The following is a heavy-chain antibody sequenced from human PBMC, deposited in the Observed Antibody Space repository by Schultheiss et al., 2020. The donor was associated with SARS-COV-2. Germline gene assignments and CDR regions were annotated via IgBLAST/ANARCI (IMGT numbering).Heavy chain of an antibody. J-gene: IGHJ6*02. Sequence: ASVKVSCKASGGTFSSYAISWVRQAPGQGLEWMGWISAYNGNTNYAQKLQGRVTMTTDTSTSTAYMELRSLRSDDTAVYYCARDPTNLVRYDYYYGMDVWGQGTTVTVSS. D-gene: IGHD3-3*01. CDR1: GGTFSSYA. CDR2: ISAYNGNT. CDR3: ARDPTNLVRYDYYYGMDV. V-gene: IGHV1-18*01.